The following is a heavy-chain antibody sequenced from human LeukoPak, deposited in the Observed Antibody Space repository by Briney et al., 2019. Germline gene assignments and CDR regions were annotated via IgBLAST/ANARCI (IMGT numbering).Heavy chain of an antibody. Sequence: GGSLRLSCGASGFDFNNFWMHWVRQAPGKGLEWVSGISWNSGSINYADSVKGRFAISRDNAKNSLYLQMNSLRPEDTALYYCAKDISVAAAEGGDFDYLGQGTLVTVSS. J-gene: IGHJ4*02. CDR2: ISWNSGSI. CDR3: AKDISVAAAEGGDFDY. CDR1: GFDFNNFW. V-gene: IGHV3-9*01. D-gene: IGHD6-13*01.